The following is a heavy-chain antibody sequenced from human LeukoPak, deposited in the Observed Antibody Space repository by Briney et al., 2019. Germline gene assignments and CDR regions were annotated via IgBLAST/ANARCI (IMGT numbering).Heavy chain of an antibody. CDR2: IRSKANGYAT. CDR1: GFTFSVSA. D-gene: IGHD1-26*01. Sequence: GGSLRLSCAASGFTFSVSAMHCVRQASGKGLEWVGRIRSKANGYATAYAASVKGRFTISRDDSKNPAYLQMNSLKTEDTAVYYCTRHLSVEARNYYYYMDVWGKGTTVTVSS. J-gene: IGHJ6*03. V-gene: IGHV3-73*01. CDR3: TRHLSVEARNYYYYMDV.